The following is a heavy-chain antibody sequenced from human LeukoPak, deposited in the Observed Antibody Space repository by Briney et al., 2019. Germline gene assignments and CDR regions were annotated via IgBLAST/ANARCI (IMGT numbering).Heavy chain of an antibody. D-gene: IGHD6-13*01. CDR3: AREALIAAAGTSGY. Sequence: GGSLRLSCAASGFTFNNYAMNWVRQAPGKGLEWVSSISESGGTTDYADSVKGRFTISRDNAKNSLYLQMNSLRAEDTALYYCAREALIAAAGTSGYWGQGTLVTVSS. CDR1: GFTFNNYA. J-gene: IGHJ4*02. V-gene: IGHV3-20*04. CDR2: ISESGGTT.